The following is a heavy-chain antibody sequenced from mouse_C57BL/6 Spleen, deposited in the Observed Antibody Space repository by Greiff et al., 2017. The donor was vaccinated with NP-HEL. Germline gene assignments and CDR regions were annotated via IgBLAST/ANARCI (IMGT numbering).Heavy chain of an antibody. J-gene: IGHJ3*01. CDR1: GYAFSSYW. CDR2: IYPGDGDT. CDR3: ARCDYDKGWFAY. V-gene: IGHV1-80*01. D-gene: IGHD2-4*01. Sequence: VQLQQSGAELVKPGASVKISCKASGYAFSSYWMNWVKQRPGKGLEWIGQIYPGDGDTNYNGKFKGKATLTADKSSSTAYMQLSSLTSEDSAVYFCARCDYDKGWFAYWGQGTLVTVSA.